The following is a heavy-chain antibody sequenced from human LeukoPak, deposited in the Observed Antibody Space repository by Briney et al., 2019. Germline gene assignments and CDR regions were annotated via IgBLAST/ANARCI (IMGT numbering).Heavy chain of an antibody. CDR3: ARERASSGWFPPDY. CDR1: GGSFSGYY. J-gene: IGHJ4*02. CDR2: INHSGST. Sequence: PSETLSLTCAVYGGSFSGYYWSWIRQPPGKGLEWIGEINHSGSTNYNPSLKSRVTMSVDTSKNQFSLKLSSVTAADTAVYYCARERASSGWFPPDYWGQGTLVTVSS. V-gene: IGHV4-34*01. D-gene: IGHD6-19*01.